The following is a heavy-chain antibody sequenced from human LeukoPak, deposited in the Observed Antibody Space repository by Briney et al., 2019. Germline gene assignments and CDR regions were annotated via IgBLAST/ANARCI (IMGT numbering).Heavy chain of an antibody. V-gene: IGHV1-69*05. CDR2: IIPIFGTA. D-gene: IGHD5-24*01. J-gene: IGHJ6*03. CDR3: ASGGATRTYMDV. Sequence: ASVKVSCKASGGTFSSYAISWVRQAPGQGLEWMGGIIPIFGTANYAQKFQGRVTITTDESTSTAYMELSSLRSEDTAVYYCASGGATRTYMDVWGKGTTVTVSS. CDR1: GGTFSSYA.